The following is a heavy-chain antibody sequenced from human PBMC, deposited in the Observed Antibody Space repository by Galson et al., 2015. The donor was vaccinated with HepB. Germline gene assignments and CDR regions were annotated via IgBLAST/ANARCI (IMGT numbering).Heavy chain of an antibody. CDR1: GFIFSTYA. V-gene: IGHV3-23*01. D-gene: IGHD3-22*01. Sequence: SLRLSCAASGFIFSTYAMTWVRQVPGKGLEWVSTISGSGDTTYYADSVKGRFTISRDNSKNTLYLQMNSLRAEDTAVYYCAKDSSGYFDYFDYWGQGTLVTVSS. CDR3: AKDSSGYFDYFDY. J-gene: IGHJ4*02. CDR2: ISGSGDTT.